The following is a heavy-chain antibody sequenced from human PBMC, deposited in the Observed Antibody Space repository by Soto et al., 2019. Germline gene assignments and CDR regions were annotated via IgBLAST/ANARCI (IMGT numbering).Heavy chain of an antibody. CDR2: ISPGSRYP. D-gene: IGHD2-21*01. J-gene: IGHJ5*02. CDR1: GFTFGDSY. CDR3: VIGGCGGLFHP. V-gene: IGHV3-11*06. Sequence: GGSLRLSCAGSGFTFGDSYMSWIRQAPGKGLEWLSYISPGSRYPAYADSVKGRFTISRDNAKRSLYLQMMSLTAEDTAIYYCVIGGCGGLFHPWGQGTIVTVS.